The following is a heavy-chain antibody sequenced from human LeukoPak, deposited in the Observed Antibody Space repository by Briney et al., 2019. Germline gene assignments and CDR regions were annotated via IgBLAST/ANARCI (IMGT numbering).Heavy chain of an antibody. V-gene: IGHV1-2*02. D-gene: IGHD3-16*02. Sequence: GASVKVSCKASGYTFTGYYMHWVRQAPGQGLEWMGWINPHSGGTNYAQKFQGRVTMTRDTSISTAYMELSRLRSDDTDVYYCARDRVLTFGGVIVIRGYFDYWGQGTLVTVSS. CDR2: INPHSGGT. J-gene: IGHJ4*02. CDR1: GYTFTGYY. CDR3: ARDRVLTFGGVIVIRGYFDY.